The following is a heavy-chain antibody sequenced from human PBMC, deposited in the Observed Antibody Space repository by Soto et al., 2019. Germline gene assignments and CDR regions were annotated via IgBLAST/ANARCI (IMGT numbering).Heavy chain of an antibody. D-gene: IGHD4-4*01. CDR3: ARETHDYSNYPPSAYMDV. CDR2: ISSSSSTI. J-gene: IGHJ6*03. CDR1: GFTFSSYS. V-gene: IGHV3-48*01. Sequence: GGSLRLSCAASGFTFSSYSMNWVRQAPGKGLEWVSYISSSSSTIYYADSVKGRFTISRNNAKNSLYLQMNSLRAEDTAVYYCARETHDYSNYPPSAYMDVWGKGTTVTVSS.